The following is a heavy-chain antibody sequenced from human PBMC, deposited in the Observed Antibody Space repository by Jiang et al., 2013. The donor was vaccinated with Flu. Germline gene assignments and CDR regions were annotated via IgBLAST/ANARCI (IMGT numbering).Heavy chain of an antibody. CDR1: GFTFSSYG. CDR2: IWYDGSNK. Sequence: VQLLESGGGVVQPGRSLRLSCAASGFTFSSYGMHWVRQAPGKGLEWVAVIWYDGSNKYYADSVKGRFTIPRDNSKNTLYLQMNSLRAEDTAVYYCARSRPEVAVAGATGYFDYWGQGTLV. J-gene: IGHJ4*02. CDR3: ARSRPEVAVAGATGYFDY. V-gene: IGHV3-33*01. D-gene: IGHD6-19*01.